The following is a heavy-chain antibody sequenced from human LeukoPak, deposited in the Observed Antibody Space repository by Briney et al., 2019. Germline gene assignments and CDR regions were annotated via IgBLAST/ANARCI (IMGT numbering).Heavy chain of an antibody. V-gene: IGHV3-23*01. D-gene: IGHD4-17*01. CDR1: GFDFPGYA. J-gene: IGHJ4*02. Sequence: PGRSLGLSCAASGFDFPGYAMHWVRQAPGKGLEWVSGISGSGGSTYYADSVKGRFTISRDNSKNTLYLQMNSLRAEDTAVYYCAREDATALDYWGQGTLVTVSS. CDR2: ISGSGGST. CDR3: AREDATALDY.